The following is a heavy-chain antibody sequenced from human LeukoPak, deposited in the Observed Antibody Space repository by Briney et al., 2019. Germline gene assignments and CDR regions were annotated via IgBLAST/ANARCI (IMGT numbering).Heavy chain of an antibody. CDR3: AKVVAGNIDYYFDY. CDR1: GFTFDDYG. CDR2: ISGTGGST. Sequence: QSGGSLRLSCAVSGFTFDDYGMTWVRQAPGKGLEWVAGISGTGGSTHYADSVKGRFTISRDNSKNTVYLQMRNLRVEHTAVYYCAKVVAGNIDYYFDYWGQGILVAVSS. J-gene: IGHJ4*02. D-gene: IGHD2/OR15-2a*01. V-gene: IGHV3-23*01.